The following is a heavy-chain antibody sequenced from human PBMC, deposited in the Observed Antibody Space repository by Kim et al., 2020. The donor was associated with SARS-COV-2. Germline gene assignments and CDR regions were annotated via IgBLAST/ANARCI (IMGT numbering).Heavy chain of an antibody. V-gene: IGHV3-33*01. J-gene: IGHJ4*02. D-gene: IGHD3-22*01. CDR1: GFTFSSYG. CDR2: IWYDGSNK. CDR3: ARDLYASSGYYPGGLT. Sequence: GGSLRLSCAASGFTFSSYGMHWVRQAPGKGLEWVAVIWYDGSNKYYVDSVKGRFTISRDNSKNTLYLQMNSLRAEDTAVYYCARDLYASSGYYPGGLTWGQGTLVTVSS.